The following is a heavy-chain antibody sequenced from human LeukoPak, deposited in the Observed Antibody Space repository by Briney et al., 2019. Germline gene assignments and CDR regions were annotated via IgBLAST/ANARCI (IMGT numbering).Heavy chain of an antibody. J-gene: IGHJ4*02. CDR3: ARGHGGWLQLALDY. D-gene: IGHD5-24*01. CDR2: IYTSGST. CDR1: GGSISSGSYY. Sequence: PSQTLSLTCTVSGGSISSGSYYWSWIRQPAGKGLEWIGRIYTSGSTNYNPSLKSRVTISVDTSKNQFSLKLSSVTAADTAVYYCARGHGGWLQLALDYWGQGTLVTVSS. V-gene: IGHV4-61*02.